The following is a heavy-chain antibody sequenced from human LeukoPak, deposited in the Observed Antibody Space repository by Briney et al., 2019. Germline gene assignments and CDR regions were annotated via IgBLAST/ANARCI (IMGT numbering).Heavy chain of an antibody. CDR1: GGSFSGYY. CDR3: ATNPGGYCSSTRCYGEAP. J-gene: IGHJ5*02. V-gene: IGHV4-34*01. D-gene: IGHD2-2*01. Sequence: SETLSLTCAVYGGSFSGYYWSWIRQPPGKGLEWIGEINHSGSTNYNPSLKSRGSISVDTSRNQFSLKLSSVTAADTAVYYCATNPGGYCSSTRCYGEAPWGQGTLVTVSS. CDR2: INHSGST.